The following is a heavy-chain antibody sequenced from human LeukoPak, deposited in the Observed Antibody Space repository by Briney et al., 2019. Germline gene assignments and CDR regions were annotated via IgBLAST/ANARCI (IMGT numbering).Heavy chain of an antibody. CDR1: GGSISSGDYY. CDR3: ARGYYYDSSGYHSEADY. D-gene: IGHD3-22*01. Sequence: PSQTLSLTCTVSGGSISSGDYYWSWIRQPPGKGLEWIGYIYYSGSTYYNPSLKSRVTILVDTSKNQFSLKLSSVTAADTAVYYCARGYYYDSSGYHSEADYWGQGTLVTVSS. V-gene: IGHV4-30-4*01. J-gene: IGHJ4*02. CDR2: IYYSGST.